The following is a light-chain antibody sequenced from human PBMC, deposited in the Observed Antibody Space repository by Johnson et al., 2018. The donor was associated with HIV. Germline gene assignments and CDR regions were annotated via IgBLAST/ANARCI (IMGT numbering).Light chain of an antibody. CDR1: SSNIGNNY. CDR3: GTWDSSLTGGV. Sequence: QSVLTQPPSVSAAPGHKVTISCSGSSSNIGNNYVSWFQQLPGTAPKLLIYDNNKRPSGIPDRFSGSKSGTSATLGITGLQTGDEADYYCGTWDSSLTGGVFGTGTKVTCL. CDR2: DNN. J-gene: IGLJ1*01. V-gene: IGLV1-51*01.